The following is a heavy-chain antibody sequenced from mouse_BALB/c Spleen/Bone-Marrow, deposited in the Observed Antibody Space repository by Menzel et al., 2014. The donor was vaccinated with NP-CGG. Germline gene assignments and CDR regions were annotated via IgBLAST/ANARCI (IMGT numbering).Heavy chain of an antibody. CDR2: INPDSSTI. CDR1: GFDFSRYW. CDR3: ARPGWGNYGCGS. Sequence: EVHLVESGGGLAQPGGSLKLSCAASGFDFSRYWMSWVRQAPGKGLEWIGEINPDSSTINYTPSLKDKFIISRDNATNTRYLEMSKVRSEDTAVYYGARPGWGNYGCGSWGQGTLVSVST. J-gene: IGHJ3*01. V-gene: IGHV4-1*02. D-gene: IGHD2-1*01.